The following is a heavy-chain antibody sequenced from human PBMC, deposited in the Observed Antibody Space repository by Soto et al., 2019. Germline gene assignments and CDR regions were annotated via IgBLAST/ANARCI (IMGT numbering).Heavy chain of an antibody. J-gene: IGHJ2*01. CDR1: GFSFNFYA. V-gene: IGHV3-30-3*01. CDR2: ISNDGSSE. D-gene: IGHD5-18*01. CDR3: VRDSGANYGTFWYFDL. Sequence: QVQLVESGGGVVQPGRSLRISCAATGFSFNFYAMYWVRQAPGKGLEWVAIISNDGSSENYADSVRGRFIISRDNSQKTLFLQMNSLRPEDTATYYCVRDSGANYGTFWYFDLWGRGTLVTVSS.